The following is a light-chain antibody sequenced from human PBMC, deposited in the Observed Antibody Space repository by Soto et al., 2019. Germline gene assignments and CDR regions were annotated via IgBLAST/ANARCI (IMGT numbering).Light chain of an antibody. CDR3: QQYSAYPWT. CDR1: QGISSW. J-gene: IGKJ1*01. CDR2: AAS. V-gene: IGKV1D-16*01. Sequence: DIQMTQSPSSLSASVGDRVTITCRASQGISSWLAWYQQKPEKAPKSLIYAASSLKSGVPSRFSGSGSGTDFNLTINSLQPEDFATYYCQQYSAYPWTFGQGTKVEIK.